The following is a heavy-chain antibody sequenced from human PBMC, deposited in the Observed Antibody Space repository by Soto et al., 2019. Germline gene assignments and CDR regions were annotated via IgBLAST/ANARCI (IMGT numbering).Heavy chain of an antibody. J-gene: IGHJ6*02. V-gene: IGHV3-30*18. CDR3: ANGMGDCSSTSCFGMDV. CDR2: ISYDGSNK. D-gene: IGHD2-2*01. Sequence: GGSLRLSSAASGFTFSSYAMHWVRQAPGKGLEWVAVISYDGSNKYYADSVKGRFTISRDNSKNTLYLQMNILRAEDTAVYYCANGMGDCSSTSCFGMDVWGQGTTVTVSS. CDR1: GFTFSSYA.